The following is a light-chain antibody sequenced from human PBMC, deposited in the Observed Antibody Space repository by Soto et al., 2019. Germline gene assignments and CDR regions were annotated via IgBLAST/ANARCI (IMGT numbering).Light chain of an antibody. J-gene: IGLJ1*01. Sequence: QSVLTQPPSVSGAPGQRVTISCTGSNSNIGAGYDVHWYQQLPGTAPKLLIYANTNRPSGVPDRISGSKSGTSASLAITGLQAEDEADYYCKSYDRSLSVRVFGTGTKVTVL. CDR3: KSYDRSLSVRV. CDR1: NSNIGAGYD. V-gene: IGLV1-40*01. CDR2: ANT.